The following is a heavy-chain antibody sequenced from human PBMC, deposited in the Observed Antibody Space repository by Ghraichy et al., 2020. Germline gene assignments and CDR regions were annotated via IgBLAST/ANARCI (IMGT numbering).Heavy chain of an antibody. V-gene: IGHV4-31*03. CDR3: ARGAVDAETATYNWFDP. Sequence: SETLSLTCTVSGGSISSGGFYWNWIRQHPTKGLEWIGYIYFSGSTYYNPSLESRVTMSLDRSKNQFSLEMSSVTAADTAVYYCARGAVDAETATYNWFDPWGQGTLVTVSS. J-gene: IGHJ5*02. CDR1: GGSISSGGFY. D-gene: IGHD2-21*02. CDR2: IYFSGST.